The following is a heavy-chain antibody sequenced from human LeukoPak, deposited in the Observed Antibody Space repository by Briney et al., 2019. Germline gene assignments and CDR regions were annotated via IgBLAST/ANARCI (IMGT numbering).Heavy chain of an antibody. CDR3: ARDVYDYGDPNWFDP. Sequence: GSLRLSCAASGFTFSSYWMSWVRQAPGKGLEWVANIKQDGSEKDYVDSVKGRFTISRDNAKNSLYLQMNSLRAEDTALYYCARDVYDYGDPNWFDPWGQGTLVTVSS. J-gene: IGHJ5*02. CDR2: IKQDGSEK. V-gene: IGHV3-7*01. D-gene: IGHD4-17*01. CDR1: GFTFSSYW.